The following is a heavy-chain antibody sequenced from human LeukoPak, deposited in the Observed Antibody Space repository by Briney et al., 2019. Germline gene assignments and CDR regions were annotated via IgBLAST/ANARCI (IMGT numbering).Heavy chain of an antibody. CDR2: IYHSGST. CDR3: ARRVTMIVVVITHAFDI. CDR1: GGSISSSNW. D-gene: IGHD3-22*01. Sequence: SETLSLTCAVSGGSISSSNWWSWVRQPPGKGLEWIGEIYHSGSTNYNPSLKSRVTISVDKSKNQFSLKLSSVTAADTGVYYCARRVTMIVVVITHAFDIWGQGTMVTVSS. V-gene: IGHV4-4*02. J-gene: IGHJ3*02.